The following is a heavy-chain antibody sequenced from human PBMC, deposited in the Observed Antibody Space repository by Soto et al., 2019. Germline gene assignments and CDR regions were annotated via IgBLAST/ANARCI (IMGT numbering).Heavy chain of an antibody. CDR2: ISNYNGDT. V-gene: IGHV1-18*01. CDR3: PIGGKWFAGNDFDY. CDR1: GYTFTSYG. J-gene: IGHJ4*02. D-gene: IGHD3-10*01. Sequence: QVQLVQSGAEVKKPGASVKVSCKASGYTFTSYGISWVRQAPGQGLEWMGWISNYNGDTNYAQKLQGRVTMTTDTYTSTAYTELRSRKSDGTAVYDCPIGGKWFAGNDFDYWGPGTLVTVSS.